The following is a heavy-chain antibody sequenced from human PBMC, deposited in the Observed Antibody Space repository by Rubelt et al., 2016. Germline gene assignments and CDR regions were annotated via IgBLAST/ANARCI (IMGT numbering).Heavy chain of an antibody. V-gene: IGHV1-46*01. J-gene: IGHJ4*02. CDR3: AREPASTCYFDF. CDR1: GYSFTTYY. D-gene: IGHD2/OR15-2a*01. CDR2: IDPSGGAT. Sequence: GASVKISCKASGYSFTTYYMHWVRQAPGQALEWMVMIDPSGGATNYAQKFQGRITMTRDTSTSTVYLDLSSLRSEDTAVYYCAREPASTCYFDFWGQGTLVTVSS.